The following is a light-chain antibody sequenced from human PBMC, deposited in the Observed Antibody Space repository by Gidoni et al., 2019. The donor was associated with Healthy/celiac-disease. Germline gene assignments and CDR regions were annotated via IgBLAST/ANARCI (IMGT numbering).Light chain of an antibody. CDR2: QDS. V-gene: IGLV3-1*01. Sequence: SSDRTHPPSVSVSPGQPASITGSGEKLGDKYACWYQQKPGQSPVLVIYQDSKRPSGITERFSGSNTGNTATLTISGTQAMDEADYDCQAWDSSTVVFGGGTKLTVL. CDR1: KLGDKY. CDR3: QAWDSSTVV. J-gene: IGLJ2*01.